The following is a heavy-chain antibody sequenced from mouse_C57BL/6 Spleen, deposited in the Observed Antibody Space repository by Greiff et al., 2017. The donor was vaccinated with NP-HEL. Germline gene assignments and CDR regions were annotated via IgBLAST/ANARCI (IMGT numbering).Heavy chain of an antibody. J-gene: IGHJ2*01. CDR3: ARRDTTVDFDY. D-gene: IGHD1-1*01. CDR1: GYTFTSYW. CDR2: IDPSDSYT. V-gene: IGHV1-59*01. Sequence: VQLQQPGAELVRPGPSVKLSCKASGYTFTSYWMHWVKQRPGQGLEWIGVIDPSDSYTNYNQKFKGKATLTVDTSSSTAYMQLSSLTSEDSAVYYCARRDTTVDFDYWGQGTTLTVSS.